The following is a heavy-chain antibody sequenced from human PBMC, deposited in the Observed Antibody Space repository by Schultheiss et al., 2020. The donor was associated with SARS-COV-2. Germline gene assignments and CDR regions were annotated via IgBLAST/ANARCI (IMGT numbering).Heavy chain of an antibody. Sequence: GGSLRLSCAAAGFTFCDYYMSWIRQAPGKGLEWVSYIVSTSSYTNYADSVKGRFTISRDNAKNSLYLQMNSLRAEDTAVYYCARDRRAAAYSFDYWGQGTPVTVSS. CDR3: ARDRRAAAYSFDY. J-gene: IGHJ4*02. D-gene: IGHD2-2*01. CDR2: IVSTSSYT. V-gene: IGHV3-11*06. CDR1: GFTFCDYY.